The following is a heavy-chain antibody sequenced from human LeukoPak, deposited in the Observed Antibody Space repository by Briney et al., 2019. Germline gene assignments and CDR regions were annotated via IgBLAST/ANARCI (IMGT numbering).Heavy chain of an antibody. CDR2: ISSSSSYI. V-gene: IGHV3-21*01. Sequence: GGSLRLSCAASGFNFNSYTMNWVRQAPGKGLEWVSSISSSSSYIYYADSVKGRFTISRDNAKNSLYLQMNSLRAEDTAVYYCARGPATGSGSYFYGFDYWGQGTLVTVSS. D-gene: IGHD3-10*01. CDR1: GFNFNSYT. CDR3: ARGPATGSGSYFYGFDY. J-gene: IGHJ4*02.